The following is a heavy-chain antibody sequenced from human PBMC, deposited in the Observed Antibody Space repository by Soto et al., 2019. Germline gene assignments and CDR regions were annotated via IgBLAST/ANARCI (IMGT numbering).Heavy chain of an antibody. J-gene: IGHJ6*02. V-gene: IGHV4-4*07. Sequence: PSETLSLTCTVSGDSVSNYYWSWIRQPAGRGLEWIGRAYSSGATNYNPSLNGRVTMSVDTSRNQFSLRLSSVTAADTAIYYCTKGPNWNYYYYGVDVWGQGTAVTVSS. D-gene: IGHD1-20*01. CDR3: TKGPNWNYYYYGVDV. CDR1: GDSVSNYY. CDR2: AYSSGAT.